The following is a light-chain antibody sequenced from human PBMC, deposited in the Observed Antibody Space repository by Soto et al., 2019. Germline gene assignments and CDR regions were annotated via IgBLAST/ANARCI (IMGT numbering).Light chain of an antibody. CDR3: QQYNNWPPRT. V-gene: IGKV3-15*01. CDR2: GAS. CDR1: PSVSSN. J-gene: IGKJ2*01. Sequence: EIVMTQSPATLSVSPGERATLSCRARPSVSSNFAWYQQKPGQAPRLLLYGASTRATGIPARFSGSGSGTEFTLTISSLQSEDFAVYYCQQYNNWPPRTFGQGTKLEIK.